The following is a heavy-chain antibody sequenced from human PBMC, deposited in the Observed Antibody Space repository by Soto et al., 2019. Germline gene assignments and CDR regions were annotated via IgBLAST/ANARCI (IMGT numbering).Heavy chain of an antibody. J-gene: IGHJ4*02. V-gene: IGHV1-69*12. CDR1: GTTFSNFA. Sequence: QVRLVQSGAEVKKTESSVKVSCEASGTTFSNFAIGWVRQAPGQGLEWMGGIILPFGTPNYAQKFQGRVTISADESMTTVYMELRALRSGDTAVYYCVRGPDYEGYFDYWGQGTLVTVSS. CDR2: IILPFGTP. CDR3: VRGPDYEGYFDY. D-gene: IGHD3-22*01.